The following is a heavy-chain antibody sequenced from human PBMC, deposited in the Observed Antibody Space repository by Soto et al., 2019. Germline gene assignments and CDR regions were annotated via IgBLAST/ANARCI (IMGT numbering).Heavy chain of an antibody. CDR2: ISGSGGST. CDR3: AGGGDSSGYSFDY. Sequence: GGSLRLSCAASGFTFSSYAMSWVRQAPGEGLEWVSAISGSGGSTYYADSVKGRFTISRDNSKNTLYLQMNSLRAEDTAVYYCAGGGDSSGYSFDYWGQGTLVTVSS. D-gene: IGHD3-22*01. J-gene: IGHJ4*02. CDR1: GFTFSSYA. V-gene: IGHV3-23*01.